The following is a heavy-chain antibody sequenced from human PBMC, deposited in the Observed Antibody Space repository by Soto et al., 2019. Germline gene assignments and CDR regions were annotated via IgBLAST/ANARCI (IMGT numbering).Heavy chain of an antibody. J-gene: IGHJ4*02. Sequence: DVQMVESGVVVVQPGGSLRLSCAASGFTFSTFWMNWFRQSPGKGLEWVANINTDGSERNYVGSVKGRFTFSRDNAKNSVFLQMNNLRVEDTSVYYCASPRLVWGQGTLDAVSS. D-gene: IGHD4-17*01. CDR3: ASPRLV. CDR1: GFTFSTFW. V-gene: IGHV3-7*01. CDR2: INTDGSER.